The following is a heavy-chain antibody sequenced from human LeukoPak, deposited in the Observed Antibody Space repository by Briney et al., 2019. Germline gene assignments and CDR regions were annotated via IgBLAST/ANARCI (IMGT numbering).Heavy chain of an antibody. CDR3: AKDRSATAPTHMHPKIFPRIDY. CDR2: ISYDGSNK. CDR1: GFTFSNYG. J-gene: IGHJ4*02. V-gene: IGHV3-30*18. Sequence: GRSLRLSCAASGFTFSNYGMHWVRQAPGKGLEWVAVISYDGSNKYYADSVKGRFTISRDNSKNTLYLQMNSLRAEDTAVYYCAKDRSATAPTHMHPKIFPRIDYWGQGTLVTVSS. D-gene: IGHD2-15*01.